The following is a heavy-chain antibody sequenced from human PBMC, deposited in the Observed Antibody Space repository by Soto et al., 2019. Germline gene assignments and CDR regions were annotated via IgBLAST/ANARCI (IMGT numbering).Heavy chain of an antibody. Sequence: EVQLVESGGGLVQPGGSLRLSCEASGFTFSNYWFHWVRQAPGKGLVWVSRTNQHGTIIDYGDFAKGRFTISRDNAKNMLYLEMNSLRAEDASVYYCKRDSGGRGGFWGQGTLVTVSS. CDR1: GFTFSNYW. J-gene: IGHJ4*02. CDR2: TNQHGTII. V-gene: IGHV3-74*01. CDR3: KRDSGGRGGF. D-gene: IGHD3-16*01.